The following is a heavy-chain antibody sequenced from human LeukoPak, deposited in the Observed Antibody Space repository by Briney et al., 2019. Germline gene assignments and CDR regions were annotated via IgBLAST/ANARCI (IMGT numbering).Heavy chain of an antibody. Sequence: GGSLRLSCAASGFTFSSYEMNWVRQAPGKGLEWVSYISSSGDTISYADSVKGRFTISRDYAKNSLYLQMNSLRAEDTAVYYCARHVGAQDSWGQGTLVTVSS. CDR1: GFTFSSYE. J-gene: IGHJ4*02. CDR3: ARHVGAQDS. V-gene: IGHV3-48*03. D-gene: IGHD1-26*01. CDR2: ISSSGDTI.